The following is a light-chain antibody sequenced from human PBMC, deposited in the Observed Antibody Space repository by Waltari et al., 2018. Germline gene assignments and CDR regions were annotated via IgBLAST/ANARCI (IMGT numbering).Light chain of an antibody. J-gene: IGKJ5*01. Sequence: EIALTQSPGTLSLSPGERATLSCRASQSVSSSYLAWYHHKPGQAPRLLIYGASNRATGIPDRFSGSGSGTDFTLTINRLEPEDFAVYYCQYADTSLITVGQGTRLEIK. V-gene: IGKV3-20*01. CDR1: QSVSSSY. CDR2: GAS. CDR3: QYADTSLIT.